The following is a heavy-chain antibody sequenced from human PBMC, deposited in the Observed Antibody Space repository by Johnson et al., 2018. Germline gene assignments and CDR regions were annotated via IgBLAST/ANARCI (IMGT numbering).Heavy chain of an antibody. J-gene: IGHJ3*02. V-gene: IGHV1-8*01. CDR2: MNFNSGKT. D-gene: IGHD3-22*01. Sequence: VQLVESGAEVKKPGASXKVSCKASGHTFTNYDINWVRQATGQGLEWMGWMNFNSGKTGYAQKFQGRVSMTRDTSIRTVYLELSSLRSEDTAVYYGAREDRPYDSSGPDAFDIWGQGTRVTVSS. CDR3: AREDRPYDSSGPDAFDI. CDR1: GHTFTNYD.